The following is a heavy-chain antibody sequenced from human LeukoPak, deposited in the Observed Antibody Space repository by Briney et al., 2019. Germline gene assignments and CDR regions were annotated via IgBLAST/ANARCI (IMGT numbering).Heavy chain of an antibody. D-gene: IGHD3-16*01. CDR2: INHSGST. Sequence: PSETLSLTCAVYGGSFSGYYWSWIRQPPGRGLEWIGEINHSGSTNYNPSLKSRVTISVDTSKNQFSLKLSSVTAADTAVYYCAREIRGDSWLDPWGQGTLVTVSS. CDR1: GGSFSGYY. J-gene: IGHJ5*02. CDR3: AREIRGDSWLDP. V-gene: IGHV4-34*01.